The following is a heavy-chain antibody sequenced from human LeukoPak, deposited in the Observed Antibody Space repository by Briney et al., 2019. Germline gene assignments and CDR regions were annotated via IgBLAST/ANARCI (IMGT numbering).Heavy chain of an antibody. CDR2: IYYSGST. D-gene: IGHD4-23*01. J-gene: IGHJ4*02. CDR3: ARESSTVVQMFDY. CDR1: GGSFSGYY. Sequence: SETLSLTCAVYGGSFSGYYWSWIRQPPGKGLEWIGYIYYSGSTNYNPSLKSRVTISVDTSKNQFSLKLSSVTAADTAVYYCARESSTVVQMFDYWGQGTLVTVSS. V-gene: IGHV4-59*01.